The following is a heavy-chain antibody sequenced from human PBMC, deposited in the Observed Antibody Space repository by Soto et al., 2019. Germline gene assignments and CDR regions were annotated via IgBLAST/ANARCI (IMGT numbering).Heavy chain of an antibody. J-gene: IGHJ6*02. D-gene: IGHD1-26*01. CDR3: AKDEVGAVYYSYSGMDV. CDR2: ISGSGGST. CDR1: GFTFSSYA. Sequence: EVQLLESGGGLVQPGGSLRLSCAASGFTFSSYAMSWVRQAPGKGLEWVSAISGSGGSTYYADSVKGRFTISRDNSXNXXYLQMNSLRAEDTAVYYCAKDEVGAVYYSYSGMDVWGQGTTVTVSS. V-gene: IGHV3-23*01.